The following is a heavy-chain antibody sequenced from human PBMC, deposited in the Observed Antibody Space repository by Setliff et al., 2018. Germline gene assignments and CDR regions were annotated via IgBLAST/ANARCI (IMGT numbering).Heavy chain of an antibody. J-gene: IGHJ6*03. V-gene: IGHV1-69*05. Sequence: VKVSCKASGGTFSSYGISWVRQAPGQGLEWMGGTIPIFGSTNYAQKFQDRVTIITDESTSTAYMELSSLRTEDTAVYYCAREGVDTRSSTDYRYYMDVWGKGTKVTVSS. D-gene: IGHD5-18*01. CDR3: AREGVDTRSSTDYRYYMDV. CDR2: TIPIFGST. CDR1: GGTFSSYG.